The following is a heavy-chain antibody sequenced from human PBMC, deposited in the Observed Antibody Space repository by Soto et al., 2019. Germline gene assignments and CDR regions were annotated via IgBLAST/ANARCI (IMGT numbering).Heavy chain of an antibody. CDR1: GFTFDDST. J-gene: IGHJ4*02. CDR3: AKPSQSVSSALFDS. V-gene: IGHV3-43*01. CDR2: ITWDGSST. D-gene: IGHD6-6*01. Sequence: GGSLRLSCAASGFTFDDSTMHWVRQAPGKGLEWVSFITWDGSSTYYADSVKGRFTISRDNTKSSLYLQMNSLRAEDTALYYCAKPSQSVSSALFDSWGPGTLVTVSS.